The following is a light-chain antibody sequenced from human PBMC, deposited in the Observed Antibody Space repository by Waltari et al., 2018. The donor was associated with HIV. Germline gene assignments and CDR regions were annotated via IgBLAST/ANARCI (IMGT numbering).Light chain of an antibody. CDR1: NFVNNI. Sequence: SYVLTQPPSVSVAPGEPAEITCGGDNFVNNIMPWYQQKPGRAPVLGIYYNGDRPSGIPERFSGSKSGNSATLTITRVEAGDEADYYCQMWEGDIDHWLFGGGTKLTVL. V-gene: IGLV3-21*01. CDR3: QMWEGDIDHWL. J-gene: IGLJ3*02. CDR2: YNG.